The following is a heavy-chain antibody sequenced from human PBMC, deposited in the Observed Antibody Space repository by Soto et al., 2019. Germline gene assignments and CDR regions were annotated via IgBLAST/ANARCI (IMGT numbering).Heavy chain of an antibody. D-gene: IGHD6-19*01. Sequence: EVQLVESGGGLVKPGGSLRLSCAASGFTFSSHSVNWVRQAPGKGLEWVSCITATSSFIYYADSVKGRFTISRDNAKHSLYLQRDSLRVEDTAVYFCARGAVVGIGYFELWGRGTLVTVSS. J-gene: IGHJ2*01. CDR2: ITATSSFI. CDR3: ARGAVVGIGYFEL. CDR1: GFTFSSHS. V-gene: IGHV3-21*01.